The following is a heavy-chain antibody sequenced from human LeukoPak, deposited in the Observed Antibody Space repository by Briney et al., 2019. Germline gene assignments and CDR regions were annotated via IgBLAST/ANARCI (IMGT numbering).Heavy chain of an antibody. D-gene: IGHD3-10*02. Sequence: GGSLRLSWAASGFTFSSYEMNWVRQAPGKGLEWVSYIRSSGSTIYYADSVKGRFTISRDNAKNSLYLQMNSLRAEDTAVYYCAELGITMIGGVWGKGTTVTISS. CDR3: AELGITMIGGV. CDR2: IRSSGSTI. V-gene: IGHV3-48*03. CDR1: GFTFSSYE. J-gene: IGHJ6*04.